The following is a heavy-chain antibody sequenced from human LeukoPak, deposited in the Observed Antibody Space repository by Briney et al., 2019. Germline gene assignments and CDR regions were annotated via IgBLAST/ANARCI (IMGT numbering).Heavy chain of an antibody. V-gene: IGHV1-69*04. D-gene: IGHD3-9*01. Sequence: ASVTVSCKASGSTFSSYAISWVRQAPGQGLEWMGRIIPILGIANYAQKFQGRVTITADKSTSTAYMELSSLRSEDTAVYYCARDGENLTGLPVDYYYYGMDVWGQGTTVTVSS. CDR3: ARDGENLTGLPVDYYYYGMDV. CDR1: GSTFSSYA. J-gene: IGHJ6*02. CDR2: IIPILGIA.